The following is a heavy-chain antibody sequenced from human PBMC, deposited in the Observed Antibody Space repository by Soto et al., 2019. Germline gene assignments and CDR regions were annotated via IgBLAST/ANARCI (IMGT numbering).Heavy chain of an antibody. J-gene: IGHJ4*02. CDR2: ITDTGGDT. D-gene: IGHD3-10*01. Sequence: XESLSLSCVASGFTFGSRSMSWVRQAPGEGLEWVSTITDTGGDTKYADSVRGRFTISRDNSKNTLYLQMSSLRAEDSAVYYCARGSQDYYPGSRIFDFWGRGTLVTVSS. CDR3: ARGSQDYYPGSRIFDF. CDR1: GFTFGSRS. V-gene: IGHV3-23*01.